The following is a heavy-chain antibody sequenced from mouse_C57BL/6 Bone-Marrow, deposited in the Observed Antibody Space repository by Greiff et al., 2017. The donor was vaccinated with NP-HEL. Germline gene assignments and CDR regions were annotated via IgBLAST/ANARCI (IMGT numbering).Heavy chain of an antibody. V-gene: IGHV5-16*01. D-gene: IGHD2-4*01. CDR3: ARAIYYDSHYAMDY. CDR1: GFTFSDYY. CDR2: INYDGSST. J-gene: IGHJ4*01. Sequence: EVKLVESEGGLVQPGSSMKLSCTASGFTFSDYYMAWVRQVPEKGLEWVANINYDGSSTYYLDSLKSRFIISRDNAKNTLYLQMSSLKSEDTATYYCARAIYYDSHYAMDYWGQGTSVTVSS.